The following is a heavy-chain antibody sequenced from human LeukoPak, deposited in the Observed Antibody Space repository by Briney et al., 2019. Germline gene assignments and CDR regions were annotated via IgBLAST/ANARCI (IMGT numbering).Heavy chain of an antibody. CDR1: GGSISSYY. D-gene: IGHD2-21*02. CDR3: ARRLPLAYCGGDCYSGAFDI. J-gene: IGHJ3*02. V-gene: IGHV4-59*01. Sequence: SETLSLTCTVSGGSISSYYWSWIRQPPGKGLEWIGYIYYSGSTNYNPSLKSRVTISVDTSKNQFSLKLSSMTAADTPVYYCARRLPLAYCGGDCYSGAFDIWGQGTMVTVSS. CDR2: IYYSGST.